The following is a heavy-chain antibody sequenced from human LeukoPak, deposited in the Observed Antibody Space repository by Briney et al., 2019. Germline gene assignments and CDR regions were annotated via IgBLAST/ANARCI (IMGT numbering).Heavy chain of an antibody. J-gene: IGHJ3*02. CDR3: ANYKTMSATFDI. CDR1: GGSISSYY. D-gene: IGHD3-10*01. Sequence: SETLSLACTVSGGSISSYYWAWIRQPPGKGLEWIGTIYYSGNTYYSPSLKSRLTISVDTSKNQFSLRLTSVTAADTAIYYCANYKTMSATFDIWGQGTMATVSS. CDR2: IYYSGNT. V-gene: IGHV4-39*07.